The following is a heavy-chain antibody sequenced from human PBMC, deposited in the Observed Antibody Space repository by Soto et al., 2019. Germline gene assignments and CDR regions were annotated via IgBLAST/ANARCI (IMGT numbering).Heavy chain of an antibody. D-gene: IGHD1-26*01. J-gene: IGHJ6*02. Sequence: QVQLVESGGGVVQPGRSLRLSCAASGFTFSSYGMHWVRQAPGKGLEWVAVIWYDGSNKYYADSVKGRFTISRDNSKNPRYLQMNSLRAEATAVYYCARDLGGSYYDFDYYYGMDVWGQGSTVTVS. CDR2: IWYDGSNK. CDR1: GFTFSSYG. V-gene: IGHV3-33*01. CDR3: ARDLGGSYYDFDYYYGMDV.